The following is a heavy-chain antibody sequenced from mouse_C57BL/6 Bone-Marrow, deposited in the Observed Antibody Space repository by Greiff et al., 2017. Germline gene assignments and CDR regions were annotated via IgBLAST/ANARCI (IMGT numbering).Heavy chain of an antibody. CDR1: GYTFTSYW. CDR2: IDPSDSDT. V-gene: IGHV1-52*01. Sequence: QVQLQQPGAELVRPGSSVKLSCKASGYTFTSYWMHWVKQRPIQGLEWIGNIDPSDSDTHYNQKFKDKATVTVDKSSSTAYMQLSSLTSEDSAVYYCARGYFAYYAMDYWGQGTSVTVSS. D-gene: IGHD2-3*01. CDR3: ARGYFAYYAMDY. J-gene: IGHJ4*01.